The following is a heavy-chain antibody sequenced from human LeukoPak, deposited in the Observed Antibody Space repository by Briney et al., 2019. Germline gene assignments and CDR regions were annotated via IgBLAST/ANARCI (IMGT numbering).Heavy chain of an antibody. V-gene: IGHV3-33*06. D-gene: IGHD3-16*01. Sequence: GGSLTLSCAASGFTFSSYGMHWVRQAPGKGLEWVAVIWYDGSNKYYADSVKGRFSISRDNSKNTLHLQMNSLRAEDTAVYYCAKQGGDNAFDIWGQGTMVTVSS. CDR1: GFTFSSYG. CDR2: IWYDGSNK. CDR3: AKQGGDNAFDI. J-gene: IGHJ3*02.